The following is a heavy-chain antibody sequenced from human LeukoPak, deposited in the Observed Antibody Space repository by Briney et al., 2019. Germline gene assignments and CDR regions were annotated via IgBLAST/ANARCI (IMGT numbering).Heavy chain of an antibody. V-gene: IGHV3-43*02. CDR2: ISGDGGST. CDR1: GFTFDDYA. Sequence: PGGSLRLSCAASGFTFDDYAMHWVRQAPGKGLEWVSLISGDGGSTYYVDSVKGRFTISRDNSKNSLYLQMNSLRTEDTALYYCAKDVYYYDSSGYYLDAFDIWGQGTMVTVSS. CDR3: AKDVYYYDSSGYYLDAFDI. D-gene: IGHD3-22*01. J-gene: IGHJ3*02.